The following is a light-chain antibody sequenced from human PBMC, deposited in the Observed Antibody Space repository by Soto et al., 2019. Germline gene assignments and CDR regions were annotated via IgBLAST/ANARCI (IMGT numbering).Light chain of an antibody. J-gene: IGLJ1*01. Sequence: QSALTQAACVSGSPGQSITISWTGTSGDVGSYNLVSWYQQHPGKAPKLMIYEGSKRPSGVSNRFSGSKSGNTASLTISGLQAEDEADYYCCSYAGTSASVFGTWPKANVL. V-gene: IGLV2-23*01. CDR3: CSYAGTSASV. CDR2: EGS. CDR1: SGDVGSYNL.